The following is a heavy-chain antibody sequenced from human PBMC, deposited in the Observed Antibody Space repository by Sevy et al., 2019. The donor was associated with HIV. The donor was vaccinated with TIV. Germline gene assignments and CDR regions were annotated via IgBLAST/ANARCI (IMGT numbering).Heavy chain of an antibody. CDR1: GFTVSNYA. CDR2: ISGRGDDT. CDR3: AKDIVVVLGEAFDI. J-gene: IGHJ3*02. Sequence: GGSLRLSCAVSGFTVSNYAMNWVRQAPGKGLEWVSAISGRGDDTYDADSVKGRFTISRDKSKNTLYLQMNSLRAEDTAVYYCAKDIVVVLGEAFDIRGQGTMVTVSS. V-gene: IGHV3-23*01. D-gene: IGHD2-15*01.